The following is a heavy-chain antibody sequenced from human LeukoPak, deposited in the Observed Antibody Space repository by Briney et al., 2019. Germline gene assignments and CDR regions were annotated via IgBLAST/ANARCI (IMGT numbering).Heavy chain of an antibody. Sequence: TGGSLRLSCAASGFTFSSYWMSWVRQAPVKGLEWVANIKQDGSEKYYVDSVKGRFTISRDNAKNSLYLQMNSLRAEDTAVYYCARVSWVAAAGTFDYWGQGTLVTVSS. J-gene: IGHJ4*02. CDR1: GFTFSSYW. CDR2: IKQDGSEK. D-gene: IGHD6-13*01. V-gene: IGHV3-7*01. CDR3: ARVSWVAAAGTFDY.